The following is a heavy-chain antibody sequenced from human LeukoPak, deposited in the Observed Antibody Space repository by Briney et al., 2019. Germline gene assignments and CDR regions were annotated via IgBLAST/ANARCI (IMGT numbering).Heavy chain of an antibody. CDR2: VYGGGNT. D-gene: IGHD5-24*01. CDR1: GFTVANDR. V-gene: IGHV3-53*01. CDR3: VRERFGAIVEN. Sequence: GGSLRLSCAASGFTVANDRMSWDRQAPGKGLEWVSTVYGGGNTAYADSVKGRFTISRDTSKNTPLLQMNSLRAEDTALYFCVRERFGAIVENWGQGALVIVSS. J-gene: IGHJ4*02.